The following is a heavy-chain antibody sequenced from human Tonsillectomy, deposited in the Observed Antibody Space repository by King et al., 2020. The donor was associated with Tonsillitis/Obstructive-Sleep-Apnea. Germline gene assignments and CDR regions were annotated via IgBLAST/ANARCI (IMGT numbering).Heavy chain of an antibody. D-gene: IGHD2-15*01. CDR3: ASGGPSALHAFDI. J-gene: IGHJ3*02. CDR2: ISYDGSNK. CDR1: GFTFSSYA. V-gene: IGHV3-30*04. Sequence: VQLVESGGGVVQPGRSLRLSCAASGFTFSSYAMHWVRQAPGKGLEWVAVISYDGSNKYYADSVKGRFTISRDNSKNTLYLQMNSLRAEDTAVYYCASGGPSALHAFDIWGQGTMVTVSS.